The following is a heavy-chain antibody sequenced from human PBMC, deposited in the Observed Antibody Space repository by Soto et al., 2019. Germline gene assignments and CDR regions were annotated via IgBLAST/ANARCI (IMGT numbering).Heavy chain of an antibody. CDR1: GFTFSSYG. J-gene: IGHJ6*02. Sequence: GGSLRLSCAASGFTFSSYGMHWVRQAPGKGLEWVAVIWYDGSNKYYADSVKGRFTISRDNSKNTLYLQMNSLRAEDTAVYYCARVVPPGYYDFWSGYLDVWGQGTTVTVSS. CDR3: ARVVPPGYYDFWSGYLDV. V-gene: IGHV3-33*01. CDR2: IWYDGSNK. D-gene: IGHD3-3*01.